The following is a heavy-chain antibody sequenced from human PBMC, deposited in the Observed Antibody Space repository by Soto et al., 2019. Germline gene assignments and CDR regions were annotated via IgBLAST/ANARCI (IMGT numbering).Heavy chain of an antibody. Sequence: ASETLSLTCTVSGGSISSGDYYWSWIRQPPGKGLEWIGYIYYSGSTYYNPSLKSRVTIPVDTSKNQFSLKLSSVTAADTAVYYCASGEWLGLGYWGQGTLVTVSS. D-gene: IGHD3-3*01. V-gene: IGHV4-30-4*01. J-gene: IGHJ4*02. CDR2: IYYSGST. CDR3: ASGEWLGLGY. CDR1: GGSISSGDYY.